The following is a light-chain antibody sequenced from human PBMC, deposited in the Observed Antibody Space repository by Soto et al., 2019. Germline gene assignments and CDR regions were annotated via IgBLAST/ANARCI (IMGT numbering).Light chain of an antibody. CDR3: QQYSNWTIT. J-gene: IGKJ3*01. V-gene: IGKV3-15*01. CDR2: GAS. Sequence: EIVMTQSPATLSVSPGERATLSCRASQSVSSNLAWYQQKPGQAPRLLIYGASTRATVIPARFSGSGSGTEFTLTISSLQSEDFAVYYCQQYSNWTITFGPGTKVD. CDR1: QSVSSN.